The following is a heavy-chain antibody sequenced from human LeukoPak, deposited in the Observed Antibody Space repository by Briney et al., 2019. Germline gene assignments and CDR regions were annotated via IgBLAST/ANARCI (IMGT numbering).Heavy chain of an antibody. CDR2: ISSSGSTI. J-gene: IGHJ4*02. CDR1: GFTFSSYE. Sequence: GGSLRLSSAASGFTFSSYEMNWVRQAPGKGLEWVSYISSSGSTIYYADSVKGRFTISRDNAKNSLYLQMNSLRAEDTAVYYCARDSMNTAYLPDYWGQGTLVTVSS. CDR3: ARDSMNTAYLPDY. D-gene: IGHD5-18*01. V-gene: IGHV3-48*03.